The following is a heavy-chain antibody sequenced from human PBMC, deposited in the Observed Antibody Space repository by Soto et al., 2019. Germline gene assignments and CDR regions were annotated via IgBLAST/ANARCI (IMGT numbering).Heavy chain of an antibody. CDR1: GFKFNTYG. CDR3: VRDVGATDVVPFDV. J-gene: IGHJ4*01. Sequence: GGSLRLSCEGSGFKFNTYGMHWVRQTPGKGLEWVAVIWCGGIKRHYADSVKGRFTIARDNAKNTLYLQMNSLRVDDTAVYFSVRDVGATDVVPFDVWGRGTLVTVSS. V-gene: IGHV3-33*08. CDR2: IWCGGIKR. D-gene: IGHD3-9*01.